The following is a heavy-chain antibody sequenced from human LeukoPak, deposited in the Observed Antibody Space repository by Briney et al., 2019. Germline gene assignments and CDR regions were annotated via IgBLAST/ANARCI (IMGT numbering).Heavy chain of an antibody. CDR1: GFTFSDYY. J-gene: IGHJ4*02. CDR3: AREGRSGSYLGRFDS. D-gene: IGHD1-26*01. CDR2: ISSSGTYT. Sequence: GSLRLSCAASGFTFSDYYMSWIRQAPGRGLERISYISSSGTYTKYADSVKGRFTISRDNAKNSLYLQMNSLRAEDTAVYYCAREGRSGSYLGRFDSWGQGTLVTVSS. V-gene: IGHV3-11*05.